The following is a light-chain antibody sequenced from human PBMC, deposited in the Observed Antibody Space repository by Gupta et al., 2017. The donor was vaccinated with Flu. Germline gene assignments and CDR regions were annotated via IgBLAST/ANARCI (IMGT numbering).Light chain of an antibody. J-gene: IGLJ3*02. CDR2: SSS. V-gene: IGLV1-44*01. CDR1: SSNNGNNA. CDR3: ASWDDNLIGRV. Sequence: QSVLTQPPSVSGPPGTRVTISCSGSSSNNGNNAVNWFQQLPGLAPKLLISSSSQRASGVPDRFSASKSGTSASLAISGLQSEDEADYYCASWDDNLIGRVFGGGTKLTVL.